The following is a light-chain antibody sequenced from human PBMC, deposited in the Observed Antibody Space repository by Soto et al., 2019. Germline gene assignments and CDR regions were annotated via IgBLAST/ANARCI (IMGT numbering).Light chain of an antibody. J-gene: IGKJ4*01. CDR3: QEYNSWPPLP. CDR2: GAS. Sequence: GMPQTPATLSVARGERASLRCRSSQSVSSNLAWYQQKPGQAPRLLIYGASTRATGIPARFIGSGSGTEFTLTISSLQSEDFAVYYCQEYNSWPPLPFGGGTKVDIK. CDR1: QSVSSN. V-gene: IGKV3-15*01.